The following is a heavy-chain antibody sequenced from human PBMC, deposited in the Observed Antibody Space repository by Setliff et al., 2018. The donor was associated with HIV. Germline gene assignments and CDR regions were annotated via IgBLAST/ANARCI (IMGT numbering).Heavy chain of an antibody. CDR1: GASINIHY. Sequence: SETLSLTCTVSGASINIHYWSWIRQSPGRELEWIGYIYSTGSTNYNPSLQSRVSISMDASKNKFSLKVTSVTSADTAVYYCAKGAGFYGDYTFDYWGQGNLVTVSS. J-gene: IGHJ4*02. CDR3: AKGAGFYGDYTFDY. D-gene: IGHD4-17*01. CDR2: IYSTGST. V-gene: IGHV4-59*11.